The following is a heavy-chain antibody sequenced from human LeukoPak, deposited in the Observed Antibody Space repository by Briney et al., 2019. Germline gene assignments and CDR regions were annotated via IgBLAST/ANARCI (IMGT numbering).Heavy chain of an antibody. Sequence: GGSLRLSCAASGFTFSSYSMNWVRQAPGKGLEWVSSISSSSSYIYYADSVKGRFTISRDNAKNSLYLQMNSLRAEDTAVYYCARGGGYDRDWFDPWGQGTLVTVSS. V-gene: IGHV3-21*01. CDR3: ARGGGYDRDWFDP. J-gene: IGHJ5*02. CDR2: ISSSSSYI. CDR1: GFTFSSYS. D-gene: IGHD5-12*01.